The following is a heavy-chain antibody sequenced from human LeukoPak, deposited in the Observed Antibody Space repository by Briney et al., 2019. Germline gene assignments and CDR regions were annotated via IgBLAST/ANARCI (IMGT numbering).Heavy chain of an antibody. D-gene: IGHD6-13*01. CDR3: ARGPTRIGEVGDHEVFDI. CDR2: NHYSGST. CDR1: DGSMRSYY. Sequence: SETLSLTCTVSDGSMRSYYWRWIPQSPEEGLEWVGHNHYSGSTDLYPSLKSRVNIPVDTSNNRSSLNLNSVTAADTGVYYCARGPTRIGEVGDHEVFDIWGQGTMVTVSS. J-gene: IGHJ3*02. V-gene: IGHV4-59*01.